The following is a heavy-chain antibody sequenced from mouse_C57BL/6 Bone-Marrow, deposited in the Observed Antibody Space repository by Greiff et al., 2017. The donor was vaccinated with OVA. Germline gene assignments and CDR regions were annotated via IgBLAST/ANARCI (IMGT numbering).Heavy chain of an antibody. CDR2: IRLKSDNYAT. Sequence: EVQGVESGGGLVQPGGSMKLSCVASGFTFSNYWMNWVRQSPEKGLEWVAQIRLKSDNYATHYAESVKGRFTISRDDSKSSVYLQMNNLRAEDTGIYYCTDEANLLGDYWGQGTTLTVSS. D-gene: IGHD1-1*01. V-gene: IGHV6-3*01. J-gene: IGHJ2*01. CDR3: TDEANLLGDY. CDR1: GFTFSNYW.